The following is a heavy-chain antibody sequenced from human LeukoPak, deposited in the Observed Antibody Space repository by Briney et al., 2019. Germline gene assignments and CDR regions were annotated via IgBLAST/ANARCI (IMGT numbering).Heavy chain of an antibody. J-gene: IGHJ3*02. V-gene: IGHV3-21*01. CDR3: ASLDGVPAAIIDVGFDI. Sequence: PGGSLRLSCAASGFTFSSYSMNWVRQAPGKGLEWVSSISSSSSYIYYADSVKGRFTISRENAKNSLYLQMNSLRAEDTAVYYCASLDGVPAAIIDVGFDIWGQGTMVTVSS. CDR2: ISSSSSYI. CDR1: GFTFSSYS. D-gene: IGHD2-2*01.